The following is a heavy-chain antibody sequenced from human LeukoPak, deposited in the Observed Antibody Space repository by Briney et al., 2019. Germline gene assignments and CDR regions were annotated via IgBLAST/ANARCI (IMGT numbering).Heavy chain of an antibody. J-gene: IGHJ4*02. CDR1: GYSISSDNY. V-gene: IGHV4-38-2*01. D-gene: IGHD3-22*01. CDR3: ARAPRDSSSSNYMRRCDY. Sequence: SETLSLTCAVSGYSISSDNYWVWIRQPPGQGLEWTGGIYHSGSTYYNPSLKSRVTMPVDTSKNQFSLKLSSVTAADTAVYYCARAPRDSSSSNYMRRCDYWGQGTLVTVSS. CDR2: IYHSGST.